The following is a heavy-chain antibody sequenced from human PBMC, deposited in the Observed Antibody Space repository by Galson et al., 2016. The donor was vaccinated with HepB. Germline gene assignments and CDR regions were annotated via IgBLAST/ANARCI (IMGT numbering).Heavy chain of an antibody. CDR1: RFTFSSYA. D-gene: IGHD2-2*01. CDR2: ISSSGEYS. Sequence: SLRLSCAASRFTFSSYAMSWVRQAPGKGLEWVSTISSSGEYSFYADSVKGPFTISRDNSKSTLYLHMNSLRAEDTAVYYGVTSWQVWGQGSLVTVSS. J-gene: IGHJ4*02. V-gene: IGHV3-23*01. CDR3: VTSWQV.